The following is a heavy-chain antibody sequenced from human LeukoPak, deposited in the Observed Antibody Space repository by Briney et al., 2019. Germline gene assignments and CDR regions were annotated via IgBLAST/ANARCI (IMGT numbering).Heavy chain of an antibody. CDR3: ARIGYSYSAKFDY. V-gene: IGHV5-51*01. J-gene: IGHJ4*02. D-gene: IGHD5-18*01. CDR2: IYPGDSDT. Sequence: GGSLRLSCKGSGFSFISYWIAWVRQMPGKGLEWMGIIYPGDSDTRYSPSFQGQVTISADKSITTAYLQWSRLKASDTAMYHCARIGYSYSAKFDYWGQGTLVTVSS. CDR1: GFSFISYW.